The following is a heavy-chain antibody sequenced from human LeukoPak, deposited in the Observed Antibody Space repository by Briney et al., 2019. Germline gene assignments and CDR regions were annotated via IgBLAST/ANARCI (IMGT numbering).Heavy chain of an antibody. Sequence: PGESLRLSCATSGFTFSFYGMHWVRQAPGKGLEWVAFIQNDGSFTFYADSVQGRFSTSRDNSKNTLFLQMNSLRADDTAVYYCAKTSDQLLYSKFDFWGQGTLVTVSS. V-gene: IGHV3-30*02. CDR2: IQNDGSFT. CDR3: AKTSDQLLYSKFDF. J-gene: IGHJ4*02. CDR1: GFTFSFYG. D-gene: IGHD2-15*01.